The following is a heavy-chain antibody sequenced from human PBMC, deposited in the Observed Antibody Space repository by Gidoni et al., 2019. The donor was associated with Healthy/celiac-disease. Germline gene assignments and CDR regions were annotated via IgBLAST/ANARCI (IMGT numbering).Heavy chain of an antibody. CDR3: ARDCGGSCYYYYYGMDV. Sequence: EVQLVESGGGLVQPGGSLRLYCAASGFTFSSYSMNWVRQAQGKGLGWFSYISSSSITIYYADSVNGRFTISRDNAKNSLYLQMNSLRDEDTAVYYCARDCGGSCYYYYYGMDVWGQVTTVTVSS. CDR1: GFTFSSYS. J-gene: IGHJ6*02. V-gene: IGHV3-48*02. CDR2: ISSSSITI. D-gene: IGHD2-15*01.